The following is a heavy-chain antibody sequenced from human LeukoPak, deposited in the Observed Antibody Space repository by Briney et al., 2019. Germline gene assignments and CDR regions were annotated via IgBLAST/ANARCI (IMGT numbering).Heavy chain of an antibody. D-gene: IGHD4-17*01. CDR2: IYYSGTT. V-gene: IGHV4-59*01. J-gene: IGHJ5*02. CDR1: GGSISSDY. CDR3: ARDSSGRGRYNWFDP. Sequence: SETLSLTCTVSGGSISSDYWSWIRQPPGKGLEWIGYIYYSGTTNYNPSLKSRVTISVDTSKNQFSLKLSSVTAADTAVYYCARDSSGRGRYNWFDPWGQGTLVTVSS.